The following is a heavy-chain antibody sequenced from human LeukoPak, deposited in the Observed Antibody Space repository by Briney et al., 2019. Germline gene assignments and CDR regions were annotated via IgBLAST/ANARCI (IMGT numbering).Heavy chain of an antibody. D-gene: IGHD6-13*01. V-gene: IGHV1-18*01. Sequence: ASVKVSCKASGYTFTSYGISWVRQAPGQGLEWMGWISAYNGNTNYAQKLQGRVTMTTDTSTSTAYMELRSLRSDDTAVYYCARGPQYSSSWYMSAFDIWGQGTMVTVSS. CDR3: ARGPQYSSSWYMSAFDI. J-gene: IGHJ3*02. CDR1: GYTFTSYG. CDR2: ISAYNGNT.